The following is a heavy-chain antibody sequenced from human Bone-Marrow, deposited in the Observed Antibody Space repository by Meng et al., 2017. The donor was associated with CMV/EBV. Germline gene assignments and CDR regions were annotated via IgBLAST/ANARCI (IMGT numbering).Heavy chain of an antibody. J-gene: IGHJ4*02. D-gene: IGHD2-2*01. Sequence: ASVKVSCKASGYTFTSYGISWVRQAPGQGLEWMGWSSAYNGNTNYEQKLQVRVTMTTDTSTSTAYMELRSLRSDDTAVYYCARLCSSTSCPFDYWGQGTLVTVSS. CDR2: SSAYNGNT. V-gene: IGHV1-18*01. CDR1: GYTFTSYG. CDR3: ARLCSSTSCPFDY.